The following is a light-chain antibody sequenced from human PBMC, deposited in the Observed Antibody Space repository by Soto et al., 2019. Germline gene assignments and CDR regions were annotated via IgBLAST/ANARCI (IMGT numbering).Light chain of an antibody. CDR2: KAS. Sequence: DIRMTQSPSTLSASVGDRVTITCRASQSISSWLAWYQQKPGKAPKLLIYKASSLESGVPSRFSGSGSGTEFTLAISSLQADDFATYYCQQYKSYSLTFGGGTKVDIK. J-gene: IGKJ4*01. V-gene: IGKV1-5*03. CDR3: QQYKSYSLT. CDR1: QSISSW.